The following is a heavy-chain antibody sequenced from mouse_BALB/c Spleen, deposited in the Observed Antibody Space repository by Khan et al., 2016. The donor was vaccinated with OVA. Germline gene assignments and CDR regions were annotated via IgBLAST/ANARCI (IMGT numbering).Heavy chain of an antibody. D-gene: IGHD1-2*01. CDR2: IYPRSGNT. J-gene: IGHJ3*01. CDR1: GYTFTDYY. Sequence: QVQLQQSGAELARPGASVKLSCKASGYTFTDYYINWVKQRTGQGLEWIGEIYPRSGNTYYNEKFKGKATLTADKSSSIAYMQLSSLTSEDSAVYFCARRNYFGYTFAYWAKGLWSLSLQ. V-gene: IGHV1-77*01. CDR3: ARRNYFGYTFAY.